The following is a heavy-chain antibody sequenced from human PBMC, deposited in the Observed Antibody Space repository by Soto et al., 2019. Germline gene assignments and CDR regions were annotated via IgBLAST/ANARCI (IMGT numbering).Heavy chain of an antibody. V-gene: IGHV3-23*01. CDR1: GFTFSNPA. CDR2: ISGSSSYI. CDR3: AKEGMIRGALNWFDP. Sequence: GVSMRLSYAASGFTFSNPAMSCIRQTPGKGLEWVSVISGSSSYIYYADSVKGRFTVSRDNSKNTVYLQMNSLRAEDTGVYYCAKEGMIRGALNWFDPWGRGTLVTVSS. D-gene: IGHD3-10*01. J-gene: IGHJ5*02.